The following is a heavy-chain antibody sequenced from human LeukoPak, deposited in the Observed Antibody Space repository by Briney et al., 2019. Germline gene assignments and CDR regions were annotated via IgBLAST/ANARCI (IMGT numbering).Heavy chain of an antibody. CDR1: GFTFNTYS. CDR2: INRGSNII. J-gene: IGHJ4*02. D-gene: IGHD3/OR15-3a*01. CDR3: ARDLDGGLGSDY. Sequence: RSGGSLRLSCAASGFTFNTYSMNWVRQAPGRGPDWVSYINRGSNIIYYADSVRGRFTISRDNAKNSLYLQMDSLRAEDTAVYYCARDLDGGLGSDYWGQGTLVTVSS. V-gene: IGHV3-48*01.